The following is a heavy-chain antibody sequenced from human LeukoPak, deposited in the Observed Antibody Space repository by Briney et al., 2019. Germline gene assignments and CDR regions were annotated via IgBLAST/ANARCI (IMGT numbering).Heavy chain of an antibody. D-gene: IGHD3-10*01. CDR1: GFTVSSNY. CDR2: IYSGGST. CDR3: AMSPARDLWFGGDADYYGIDF. V-gene: IGHV3-66*01. Sequence: PGGSLRLSCAASGFTVSSNYMSWVRQAPGKGLEWVSVIYSGGSTYYADSVKGRFTISRDNSKNTLYLQMSSLRAEDTSVYYCAMSPARDLWFGGDADYYGIDFWGQGTTVTVSS. J-gene: IGHJ6*02.